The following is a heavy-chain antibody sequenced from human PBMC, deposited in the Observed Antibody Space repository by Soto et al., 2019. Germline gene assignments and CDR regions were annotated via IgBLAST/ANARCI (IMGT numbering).Heavy chain of an antibody. D-gene: IGHD3-10*01. CDR2: ISSSSSYI. Sequence: EVQLMESGGGLVKPGGSLRLSCAASGLTFSSYSMNWVRQAPGKGLEWVSSISSSSSYIYYADSVKGRFTISRDNAKNSLYLQMNSLRAEDTAVYYCARETYYYGSGNLGYWGQGTLVTVSS. CDR3: ARETYYYGSGNLGY. V-gene: IGHV3-21*01. J-gene: IGHJ4*02. CDR1: GLTFSSYS.